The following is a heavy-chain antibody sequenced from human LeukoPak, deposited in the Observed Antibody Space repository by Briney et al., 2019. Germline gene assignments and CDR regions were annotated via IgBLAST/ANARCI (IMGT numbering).Heavy chain of an antibody. J-gene: IGHJ3*02. Sequence: ASVKVSCKASGYTFTDYYIHWVRQAPGQGLEWMGWINPNSGGTKYARRFQGRVTMTGDASISTAYTELSSLRSDDTAVYYCARVVDGYNYGAFDIWGQGTVVTVSS. V-gene: IGHV1-2*02. CDR2: INPNSGGT. CDR1: GYTFTDYY. D-gene: IGHD5-24*01. CDR3: ARVVDGYNYGAFDI.